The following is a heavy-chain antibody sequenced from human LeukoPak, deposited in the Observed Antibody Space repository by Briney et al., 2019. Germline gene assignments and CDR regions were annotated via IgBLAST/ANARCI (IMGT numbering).Heavy chain of an antibody. CDR3: AREGSSQWLGAFDI. Sequence: ASVTVSCTASGYTFTSYYMHWVRQAPGQGLEWMGIINPSGGSTSYAQKFQGRVTVTRDTSTSTVYMELSSLRSEDTAVYYCAREGSSQWLGAFDIWGQGTMVTVSS. V-gene: IGHV1-46*01. CDR1: GYTFTSYY. CDR2: INPSGGST. J-gene: IGHJ3*02. D-gene: IGHD5-18*01.